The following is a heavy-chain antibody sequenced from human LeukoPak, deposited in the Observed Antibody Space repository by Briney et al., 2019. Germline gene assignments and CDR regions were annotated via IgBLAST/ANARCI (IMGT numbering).Heavy chain of an antibody. CDR3: AKRGIVIRGILVIGYHQEAYHYDY. CDR1: GFTFSSYS. V-gene: IGHV3-23*01. CDR2: ISERGGST. D-gene: IGHD3-10*01. Sequence: PGGSLRLSCAASGFTFSSYSMNWVRQAPGKGLEWVSYISERGGSTSYADSVKGRFTISRDTSLNTLYLQMTSLRAEDTAVYFCAKRGIVIRGILVIGYHQEAYHYDYWGQGVLVTVSS. J-gene: IGHJ4*02.